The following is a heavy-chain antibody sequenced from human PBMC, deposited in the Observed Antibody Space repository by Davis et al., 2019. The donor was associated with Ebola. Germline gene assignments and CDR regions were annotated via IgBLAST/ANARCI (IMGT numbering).Heavy chain of an antibody. CDR2: ISGSGDST. D-gene: IGHD6-19*01. CDR1: VITFSSYA. V-gene: IGHV3-23*01. Sequence: GESLKISCADSVITFSSYAMTWVRQAPGKGLEWVSVISGSGDSTYYADPVKGRFTISRDNSKKTLYLQLNSVRAEDTAVYYCAKDLGSGWLNFDYWGQGTLVTVSS. J-gene: IGHJ4*02. CDR3: AKDLGSGWLNFDY.